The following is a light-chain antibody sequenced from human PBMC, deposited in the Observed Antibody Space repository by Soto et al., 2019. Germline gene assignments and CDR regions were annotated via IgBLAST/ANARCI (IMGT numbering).Light chain of an antibody. CDR1: QSISKW. CDR2: KGS. CDR3: QQYNGLIT. Sequence: DIQVTQSPSAVSASVGDGGTITCRASQSISKWLAWYQQKPGKAPKLLIYKGSNLKSEVPSRFSGSGSGTEFTLTISSLQPDDFATYYCQQYNGLITFGQGTRLEI. J-gene: IGKJ5*01. V-gene: IGKV1-5*03.